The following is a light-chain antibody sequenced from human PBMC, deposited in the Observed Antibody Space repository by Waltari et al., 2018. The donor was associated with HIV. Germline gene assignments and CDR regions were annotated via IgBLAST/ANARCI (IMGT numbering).Light chain of an antibody. CDR1: GGIP. Sequence: SGLPQPVSASGTPGQRVIIPCSGFGGIPVNWYQQVTAAAPKLLIYNDLQRPSGVPDRFFGSKSGASASLAIRDVQSEDEADYYCATWDDSRAGCVVFGGGTKLTV. CDR2: NDL. V-gene: IGLV1-44*01. CDR3: ATWDDSRAGCVV. J-gene: IGLJ2*01.